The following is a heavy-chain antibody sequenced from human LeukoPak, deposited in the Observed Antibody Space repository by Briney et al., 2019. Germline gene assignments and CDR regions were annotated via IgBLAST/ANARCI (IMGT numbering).Heavy chain of an antibody. Sequence: GGSLRLSCAASGFTFSSYSMNWVRQAQGKGLEWVSSISSSSSYIYYADSVKGRFTISRDNAKNSLYLQMNSLRAADTAVYYCARERLAYNWFDPWGQGTLVTVSS. J-gene: IGHJ5*02. V-gene: IGHV3-21*01. CDR1: GFTFSSYS. D-gene: IGHD4-17*01. CDR2: ISSSSSYI. CDR3: ARERLAYNWFDP.